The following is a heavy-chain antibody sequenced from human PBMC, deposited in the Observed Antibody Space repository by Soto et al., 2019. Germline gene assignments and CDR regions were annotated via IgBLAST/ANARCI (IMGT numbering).Heavy chain of an antibody. J-gene: IGHJ4*02. CDR3: XXXXXLVPFDY. Sequence: EVQLVESGGGLVQPGGSLRLSCAASGFTFSSYDMHWVRQATGKGLEWVSAIGTAGDTYYPGSVKGRFTISRENAKNSXXXXXXXXXXXXXXXXXXXXXXXLVPFDYWGQGTLVTVSS. D-gene: IGHD6-6*01. CDR1: GFTFSSYD. V-gene: IGHV3-13*01. CDR2: IGTAGDT.